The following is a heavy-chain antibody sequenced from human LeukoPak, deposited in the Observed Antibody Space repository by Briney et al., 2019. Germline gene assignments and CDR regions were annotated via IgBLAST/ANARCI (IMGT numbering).Heavy chain of an antibody. V-gene: IGHV4-38-2*01. Sequence: PSETLSLTCAVSGYSISSGYYWGWIRQPPGKGLEWIGSNYHSGSTYYNPSLKSRVTISVDTSKNQFSLKLSSVTAAGTAVYYCARLLAASFSWFDPWGQGTLVTVSS. CDR3: ARLLAASFSWFDP. J-gene: IGHJ5*02. D-gene: IGHD6-6*01. CDR2: NYHSGST. CDR1: GYSISSGYY.